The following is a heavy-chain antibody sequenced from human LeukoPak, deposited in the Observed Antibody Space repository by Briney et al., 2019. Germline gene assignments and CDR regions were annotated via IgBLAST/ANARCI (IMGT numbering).Heavy chain of an antibody. CDR1: GGSISSSSYY. V-gene: IGHV4-39*01. Sequence: SETLSLTCTVSGGSISSSSYYWGWIRQPPGKGLEWIGSIYYSGSTYYNPSLKSRVTISVDTSKNQFSLNLSSVTAADTAVYYCARHPLTPYGMDVWGQGTTDTVSS. CDR3: ARHPLTPYGMDV. J-gene: IGHJ6*02. CDR2: IYYSGST.